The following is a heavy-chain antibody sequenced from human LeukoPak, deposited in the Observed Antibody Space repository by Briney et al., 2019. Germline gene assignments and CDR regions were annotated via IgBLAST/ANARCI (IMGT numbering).Heavy chain of an antibody. J-gene: IGHJ6*03. CDR2: IAGGDDR. CDR3: AKDLEFWSGYYYYMDV. Sequence: GGSLRLSCAASGFIFSPYAMSWVRQAPGKGLEWVAGIAGGDDRFYADSVKGRFSISRDNSKNTVDLQMNSLRAEDTAVYYCAKDLEFWSGYYYYMDVWGKGTTVTVSS. D-gene: IGHD3-3*01. CDR1: GFIFSPYA. V-gene: IGHV3-23*01.